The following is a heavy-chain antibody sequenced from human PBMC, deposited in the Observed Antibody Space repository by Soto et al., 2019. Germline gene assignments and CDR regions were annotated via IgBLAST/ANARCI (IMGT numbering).Heavy chain of an antibody. CDR3: ARLSFAGSGIWYGGWFDP. J-gene: IGHJ5*02. D-gene: IGHD6-13*01. Sequence: QVQLQESGPGLVKPSETLSLTCTVSGGSISSYYWSWIRQPAGKGLEWIGRIYTSGSTNYNPSLKSRVTMSVDTSKNQFSLKLSSVTAADTAVYYRARLSFAGSGIWYGGWFDPWGQGTLVTVSS. V-gene: IGHV4-4*07. CDR1: GGSISSYY. CDR2: IYTSGST.